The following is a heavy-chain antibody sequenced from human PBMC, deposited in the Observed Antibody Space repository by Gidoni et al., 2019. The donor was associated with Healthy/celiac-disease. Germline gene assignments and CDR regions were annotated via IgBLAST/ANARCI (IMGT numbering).Heavy chain of an antibody. CDR2: INHSGST. D-gene: IGHD3-3*01. Sequence: QVQLQQCGAGLLKPSETLSLTCPFYGGSFSGYYWSWIRQPPGKGLEWIGEINHSGSTNYNPYLKSRVTISLDTSKNQFSLKLRSVTAADTAVYYGASDFWSGHGDDAFDIWGQGTMVTVSS. V-gene: IGHV4-34*01. CDR3: ASDFWSGHGDDAFDI. J-gene: IGHJ3*02. CDR1: GGSFSGYY.